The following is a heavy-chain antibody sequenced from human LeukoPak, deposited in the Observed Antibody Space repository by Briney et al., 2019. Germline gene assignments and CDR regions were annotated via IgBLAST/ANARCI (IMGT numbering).Heavy chain of an antibody. CDR3: ARVAPFVVGPAASDYDYYMDV. CDR1: GFTFSSYW. CDR2: IKQDGSEK. D-gene: IGHD2-2*01. J-gene: IGHJ6*03. V-gene: IGHV3-7*04. Sequence: PGGSLRLSCAASGFTFSSYWMSWVRQAPGKGLEWVANIKQDGSEKYYVDSVKGRFTISRDNAKNSLYLQMNSLRAEDTAVYYCARVAPFVVGPAASDYDYYMDVWGKGTTVTVSS.